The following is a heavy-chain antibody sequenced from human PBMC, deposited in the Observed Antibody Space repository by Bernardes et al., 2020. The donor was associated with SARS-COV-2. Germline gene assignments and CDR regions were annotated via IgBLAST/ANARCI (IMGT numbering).Heavy chain of an antibody. J-gene: IGHJ6*02. Sequence: SETLSLTCAVYGGSFSGYYWSWIRQPPGKGLEWIGEINHSGSTNYNPSLKSRVTISVDTSKNQFSLKLSSVTAADTAVYYCARGLRWYLIPDVWGQGTTVTVSS. V-gene: IGHV4-34*01. D-gene: IGHD4-17*01. CDR1: GGSFSGYY. CDR2: INHSGST. CDR3: ARGLRWYLIPDV.